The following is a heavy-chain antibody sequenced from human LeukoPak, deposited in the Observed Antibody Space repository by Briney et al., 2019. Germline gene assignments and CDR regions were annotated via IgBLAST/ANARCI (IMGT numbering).Heavy chain of an antibody. V-gene: IGHV4-34*01. CDR2: INHSGST. J-gene: IGHJ5*02. CDR1: GGSFSGYY. D-gene: IGHD2-2*01. Sequence: SETLSLTCAVYGGSFSGYYWSWIRQPPGKGLEWIGEINHSGSTNYNPSLKSRVTISVDTSKYQFSLKLSSVTAADTAVHYCARGLGFVNQLLCRWCWFDPWGQGTLVTVSS. CDR3: ARGLGFVNQLLCRWCWFDP.